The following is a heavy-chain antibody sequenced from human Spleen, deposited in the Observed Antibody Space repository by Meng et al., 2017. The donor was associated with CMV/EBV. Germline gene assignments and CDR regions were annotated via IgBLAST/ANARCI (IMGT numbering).Heavy chain of an antibody. CDR3: ARVRNTNLNWFDP. CDR1: GFTFDDYG. J-gene: IGHJ5*02. V-gene: IGHV3-20*04. Sequence: GWSLKISCAASGFTFDDYGMSWVRQAPGKGLEWVSGINWNGGSTGYADSVKGRFTISRDNAKNSLYLQMNSLRAEDTALYYCARVRNTNLNWFDPWGQGTLVTVSS. D-gene: IGHD1-14*01. CDR2: INWNGGST.